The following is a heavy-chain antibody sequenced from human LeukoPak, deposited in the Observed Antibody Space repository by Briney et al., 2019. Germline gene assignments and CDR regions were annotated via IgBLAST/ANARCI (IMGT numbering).Heavy chain of an antibody. J-gene: IGHJ4*02. Sequence: GGSLRLSCIASGFTFSSYAMSWVRQAPGKGLEWVSAISGSGGRTYYADSVKGRFTISRDNFKNSLYVQMNSLRAEDTAVYYCVKEKDSRGFFDYWGQGTLVTVSS. V-gene: IGHV3-23*01. D-gene: IGHD6-19*01. CDR2: ISGSGGRT. CDR1: GFTFSSYA. CDR3: VKEKDSRGFFDY.